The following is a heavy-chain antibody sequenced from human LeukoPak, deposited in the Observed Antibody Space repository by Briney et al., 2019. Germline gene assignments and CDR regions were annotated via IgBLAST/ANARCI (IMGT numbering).Heavy chain of an antibody. CDR3: ARVTYYYDSSGYYEDY. Sequence: ASVKVSCKASGGTFSSYAISWVRQAPGQGLEWMGRIIPILGIANYAQKFQGRVTITADKSTSTAYMELSSLRSEDTAVYYCARVTYYYDSSGYYEDYWGQGTLVTVSS. CDR1: GGTFSSYA. V-gene: IGHV1-69*04. J-gene: IGHJ4*02. CDR2: IIPILGIA. D-gene: IGHD3-22*01.